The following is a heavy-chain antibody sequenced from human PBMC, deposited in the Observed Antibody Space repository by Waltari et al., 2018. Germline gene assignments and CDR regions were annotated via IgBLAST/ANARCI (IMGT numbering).Heavy chain of an antibody. Sequence: QVQLQESGPGLVKPSETLSLTCSVSGGSISRSGLFWSWIRQHPGKGLEWIGDIDYSGITYYNPSLKGRVTIAKDTSKNQISLRLASVTAADTAVYYCARDLVGATIGYWGQGTLVNVSS. J-gene: IGHJ4*02. V-gene: IGHV4-31*03. D-gene: IGHD1-26*01. CDR3: ARDLVGATIGY. CDR2: IDYSGIT. CDR1: GGSISRSGLF.